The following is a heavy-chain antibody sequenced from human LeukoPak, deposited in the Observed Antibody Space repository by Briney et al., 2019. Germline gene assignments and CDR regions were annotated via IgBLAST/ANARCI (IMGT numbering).Heavy chain of an antibody. CDR3: ATALGVGYCSSTSCHFGY. D-gene: IGHD2-2*01. J-gene: IGHJ4*02. CDR2: ISGSGGST. V-gene: IGHV3-23*01. Sequence: GGSLRLSCAASGFTFSSYAMSWVRQAPGKGLEWVSAISGSGGSTYYADSVKGRCTISRDNSKNTLYLQMHSLRAEDTAVYYCATALGVGYCSSTSCHFGYWGQGTLVTVSS. CDR1: GFTFSSYA.